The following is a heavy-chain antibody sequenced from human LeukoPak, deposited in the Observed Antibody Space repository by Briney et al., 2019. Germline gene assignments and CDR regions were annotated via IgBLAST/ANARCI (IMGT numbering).Heavy chain of an antibody. J-gene: IGHJ6*03. V-gene: IGHV3-7*01. D-gene: IGHD6-6*01. CDR2: IKQDGSEK. CDR1: GFTFSSYW. Sequence: PGGSLRLSCAASGFTFSSYWMSWVRRAPGKGRGWVANIKQDGSEKYYVDSVKGRFAISRDNAKNSLYLQMNSLSAEDTAVYYCAGEGLSRSASYYYYYMDFWGKGTTVTVSS. CDR3: AGEGLSRSASYYYYYMDF.